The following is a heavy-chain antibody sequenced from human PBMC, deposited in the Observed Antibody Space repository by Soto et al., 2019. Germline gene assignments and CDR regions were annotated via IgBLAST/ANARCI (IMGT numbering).Heavy chain of an antibody. J-gene: IGHJ4*02. D-gene: IGHD5-12*01. CDR2: INSDESNT. Sequence: PGGSLRLFCAASGFTFSVYWMHWVRQAPGKGLVWVSRINSDESNTDYADSVEGRFTISRDNAKNTLYLQMNSLRAEDTAVYYCARGGSGYPVYWGQGTLVTVSS. CDR1: GFTFSVYW. CDR3: ARGGSGYPVY. V-gene: IGHV3-74*01.